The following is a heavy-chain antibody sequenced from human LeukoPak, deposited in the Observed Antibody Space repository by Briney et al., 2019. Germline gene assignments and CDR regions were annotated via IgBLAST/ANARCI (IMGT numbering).Heavy chain of an antibody. V-gene: IGHV3-11*04. CDR2: ISSSGSTI. CDR3: ARRGYSGYGVDY. D-gene: IGHD5-12*01. CDR1: GFIFSTYP. J-gene: IGHJ4*02. Sequence: GGSLRLSCAASGFIFSTYPMSWIRQAPGKGLEWVSYISSSGSTIYYADSVKGRFTISRDNAKNSLYLQMNSLRAEDTAVYYCARRGYSGYGVDYWGQGTLVTVSS.